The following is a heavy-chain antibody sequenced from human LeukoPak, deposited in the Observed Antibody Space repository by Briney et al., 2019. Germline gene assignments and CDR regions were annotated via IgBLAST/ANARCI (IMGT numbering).Heavy chain of an antibody. D-gene: IGHD3-22*01. CDR2: ISSSGGST. J-gene: IGHJ4*02. CDR3: ATNCYDSSGYFDY. Sequence: GGSLRLSCAASGFTFAGYAINWVRQSPGKGLEWVSGISSSGGSTYYADSVKGRFTISRDNYKNTLYLQMNSLRAEDTAVYYCATNCYDSSGYFDYWGQGTLVTVSS. V-gene: IGHV3-23*01. CDR1: GFTFAGYA.